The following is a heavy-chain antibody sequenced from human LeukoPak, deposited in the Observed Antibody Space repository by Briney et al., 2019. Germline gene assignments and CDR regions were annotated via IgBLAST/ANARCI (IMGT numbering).Heavy chain of an antibody. Sequence: PGGSLRLSCAASGFTFSSYAMSWVRQAPGKGLEWDSAISGSGGSTYYADSVKGRFTISRDNSKNTLYLQMNSLRAEDTAVYYCAKVAHYYDSSGYWEPGGYFDYWGQGTLVTVSS. V-gene: IGHV3-23*01. CDR3: AKVAHYYDSSGYWEPGGYFDY. CDR2: ISGSGGST. J-gene: IGHJ4*02. D-gene: IGHD3-22*01. CDR1: GFTFSSYA.